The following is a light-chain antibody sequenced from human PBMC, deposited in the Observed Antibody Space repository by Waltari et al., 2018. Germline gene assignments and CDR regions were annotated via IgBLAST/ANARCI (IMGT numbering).Light chain of an antibody. CDR3: QQYNRWPPIT. V-gene: IGKV3-15*01. CDR1: QSVSNN. J-gene: IGKJ5*01. CDR2: GAS. Sequence: EIVMTQSPATLSVSPGERATLSCRASQSVSNNLAWYQQKPGQAPRLLIYGASTRATGIPVRFSGSGSGTEFTLTITSLQSEDFAVYYCQQYNRWPPITFGQGTRLGTK.